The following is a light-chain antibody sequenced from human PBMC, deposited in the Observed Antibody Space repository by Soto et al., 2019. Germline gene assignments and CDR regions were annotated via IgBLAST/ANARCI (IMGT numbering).Light chain of an antibody. Sequence: QSVLTQPPSVSAAPGQRVTISCTGSSSNIGAGYDVHWYQQLPGTAPKLLIYGNSNRPSGVPDRFSGSKSGTSASLAITGLRAEDEADYYCQSYDSSLGGWVFGGGTKVTVL. J-gene: IGLJ3*02. CDR3: QSYDSSLGGWV. V-gene: IGLV1-40*01. CDR1: SSNIGAGYD. CDR2: GNS.